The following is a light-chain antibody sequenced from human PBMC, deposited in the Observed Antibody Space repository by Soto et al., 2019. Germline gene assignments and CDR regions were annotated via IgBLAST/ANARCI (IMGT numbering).Light chain of an antibody. CDR1: SSNIGSNY. Sequence: QSVLSQSPSASGTPGQRVTISCSGSSSNIGSNYVFWYQQLPGTAPKVLIYRNYQRPSGVPDRFSGSKSGSSASLAISGLRSEDEADYYCAAWHDSLRGWVLGGGTKVTVL. CDR2: RNY. V-gene: IGLV1-47*01. CDR3: AAWHDSLRGWV. J-gene: IGLJ3*02.